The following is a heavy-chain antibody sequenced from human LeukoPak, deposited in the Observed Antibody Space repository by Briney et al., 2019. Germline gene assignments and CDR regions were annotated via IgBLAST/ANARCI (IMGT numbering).Heavy chain of an antibody. D-gene: IGHD2-2*01. CDR2: IRSDESKK. CDR3: AKDRPWGYCSSASCYLLDY. CDR1: GFTFNNYD. Sequence: GGSLRLSCAASGFTFNNYDMHWVRQAPGKGLEWVASIRSDESKKNYADSVKGRFTISRDNSKNTLYLLMNSLRAEDTAVFYCAKDRPWGYCSSASCYLLDYWGQGTLVTVSS. J-gene: IGHJ4*02. V-gene: IGHV3-30*02.